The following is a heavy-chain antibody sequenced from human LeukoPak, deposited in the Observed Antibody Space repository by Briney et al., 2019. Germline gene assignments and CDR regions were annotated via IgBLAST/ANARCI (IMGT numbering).Heavy chain of an antibody. CDR3: AIEGSGWYRDWFDP. J-gene: IGHJ5*02. CDR1: GGTFSSYA. D-gene: IGHD6-19*01. CDR2: INPNSGGT. V-gene: IGHV1-2*02. Sequence: ASVKVSCKASGGTFSSYAISWVRQAPGQGLEWMGWINPNSGGTNYAQKFQGRVTMTRDTSISTAYMELSRLRSDDTAVYYCAIEGSGWYRDWFDPWGQGTLVTVSS.